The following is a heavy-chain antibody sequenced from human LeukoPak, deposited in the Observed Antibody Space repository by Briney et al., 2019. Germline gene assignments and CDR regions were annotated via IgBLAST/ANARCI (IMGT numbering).Heavy chain of an antibody. CDR1: GGSISSSNW. Sequence: PSETLSLTCAVSGGSISSSNWWSWVRQPPGKGLEWIGEIYHSGSTNYNPSLKSRVTISVDKSKNQFSLKLSSVTAADTAVYYCARQTGVGSGYSGYDLDYWGQGTLVTVSS. CDR2: IYHSGST. D-gene: IGHD5-12*01. CDR3: ARQTGVGSGYSGYDLDY. V-gene: IGHV4-4*02. J-gene: IGHJ4*02.